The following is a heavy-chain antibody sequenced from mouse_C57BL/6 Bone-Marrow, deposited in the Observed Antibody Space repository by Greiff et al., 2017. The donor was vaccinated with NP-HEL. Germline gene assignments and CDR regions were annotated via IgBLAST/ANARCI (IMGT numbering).Heavy chain of an antibody. D-gene: IGHD2-3*01. Sequence: EVQGVESGGGLVQPGGSLKLSCAASGFTFSDYGMAWVRQAPRKGPGWVAFISNLAYSIYYADTVTGRFTISRENAKNTLYLEMSSLRSEDTAMYYCARSDDGYYNYAMDYWGQGTSVTVSS. CDR3: ARSDDGYYNYAMDY. J-gene: IGHJ4*01. V-gene: IGHV5-15*01. CDR1: GFTFSDYG. CDR2: ISNLAYSI.